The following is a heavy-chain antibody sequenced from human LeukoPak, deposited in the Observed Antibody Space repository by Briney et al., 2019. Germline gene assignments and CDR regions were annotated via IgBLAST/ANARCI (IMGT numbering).Heavy chain of an antibody. CDR3: ASPPYYGILNGYLLIEDY. CDR2: FYHRGTT. J-gene: IGHJ4*02. CDR1: GGSISSSNYY. V-gene: IGHV4-39*02. D-gene: IGHD3-9*01. Sequence: SETLSLTCTVSGGSISSSNYYWLWIRQSPGRGLEGVGSFYHRGTTYYTPSLGSRVTIAADPAKNHSSPTLSSVTAADTAVCYCASPPYYGILNGYLLIEDYWGQGTLVTVSS.